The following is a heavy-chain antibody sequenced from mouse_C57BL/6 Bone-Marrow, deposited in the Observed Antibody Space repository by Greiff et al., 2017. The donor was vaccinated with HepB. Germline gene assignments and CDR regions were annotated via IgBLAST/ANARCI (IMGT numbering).Heavy chain of an antibody. Sequence: QLQQPGAELVRPGSSVKLSCKASGYTFPSYWMDWVKQRPGQGLEWIGNIYPSDSETHYNQKFKDKATLTVDKSSSTAYMQLSSLTSEDSAVYYCARWDASRRIAYWGQGTLVTVSA. CDR1: GYTFPSYW. CDR3: ARWDASRRIAY. V-gene: IGHV1-61*01. CDR2: IYPSDSET. J-gene: IGHJ3*01. D-gene: IGHD4-1*01.